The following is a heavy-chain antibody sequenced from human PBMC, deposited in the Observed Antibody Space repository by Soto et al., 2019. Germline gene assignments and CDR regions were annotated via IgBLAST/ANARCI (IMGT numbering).Heavy chain of an antibody. D-gene: IGHD2-15*01. CDR3: AKVGGYYYYGMDV. V-gene: IGHV3-9*01. Sequence: GGSLRLSCAASGFTFDDYAMHWVRQAPGKGLEWVSGISWNSDSIGYADSVKGRFTISRDNAKNSLYLQMNSLRAEDTALYYCAKVGGYYYYGMDVWGQGTTVTVSS. J-gene: IGHJ6*02. CDR2: ISWNSDSI. CDR1: GFTFDDYA.